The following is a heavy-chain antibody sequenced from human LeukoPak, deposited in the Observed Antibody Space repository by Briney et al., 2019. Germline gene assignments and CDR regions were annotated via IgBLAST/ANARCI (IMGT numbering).Heavy chain of an antibody. CDR1: GYTLTELS. D-gene: IGHD3-3*01. CDR2: IIPNSGGT. CDR3: AREERYYDFWSGYYYYFDY. J-gene: IGHJ4*02. V-gene: IGHV1-2*04. Sequence: ASVKVSCKVSGYTLTELSTHWVRQAPGQGLEWMGWIIPNSGGTNYAQKFQGWVTMTRDTSISTAYMELSRLRSDDTAVYYCAREERYYDFWSGYYYYFDYWGQGTLVAVSS.